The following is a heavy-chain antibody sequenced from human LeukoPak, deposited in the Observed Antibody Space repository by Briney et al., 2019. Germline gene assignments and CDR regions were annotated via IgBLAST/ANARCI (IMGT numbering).Heavy chain of an antibody. CDR2: INGDGGRT. V-gene: IGHV3-23*01. CDR3: AKDIKGTNYYYYGMGA. Sequence: GGSLRLSCAASGFTFSNSAMTWVRQAPGKGLDWVSAINGDGGRTYHADSVKGRFTISRENSKNPLYLQMNSLRVEDTAVYYCAKDIKGTNYYYYGMGAWGQGTTVTVSS. CDR1: GFTFSNSA. D-gene: IGHD1-14*01. J-gene: IGHJ6*02.